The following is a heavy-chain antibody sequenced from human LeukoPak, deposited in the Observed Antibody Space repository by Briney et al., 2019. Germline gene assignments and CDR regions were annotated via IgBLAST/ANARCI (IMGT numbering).Heavy chain of an antibody. D-gene: IGHD1-1*01. Sequence: GGSLRLSCAASGFTFNSYSMNWVRQAPGKGLEWVSSISSSSSSMYYADSVKGRFTISRDNAKNSLFLRMSSLRVEDTAVYYCARPRTAWSSHWYFEVWGRGTLVTVSS. V-gene: IGHV3-21*04. CDR2: ISSSSSSM. CDR1: GFTFNSYS. CDR3: ARPRTAWSSHWYFEV. J-gene: IGHJ2*01.